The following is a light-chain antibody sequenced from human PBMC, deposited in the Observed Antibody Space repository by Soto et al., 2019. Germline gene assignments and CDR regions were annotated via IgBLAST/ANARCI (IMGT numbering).Light chain of an antibody. CDR1: KNDVGFYDF. CDR3: KSYAGSNTYV. CDR2: EVV. V-gene: IGLV2-8*01. J-gene: IGLJ1*01. Sequence: QSVLTQPPSASGSPGQSVTISCTGTKNDVGFYDFVSWYQHHPVKAPRLIIYEVVQRPSGVPDRFSGSKSGNTASLTVSGLQAADEADYFCKSYAGSNTYVFGSGTKLTVL.